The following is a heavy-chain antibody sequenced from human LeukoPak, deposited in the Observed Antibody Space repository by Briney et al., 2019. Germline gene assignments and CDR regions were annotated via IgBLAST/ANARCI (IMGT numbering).Heavy chain of an antibody. CDR3: ARELYSSSTWFDP. D-gene: IGHD6-6*01. Sequence: SGTLSLTCAVSGGSISSSNWWSWVRQPPGKGLEWIGEIYHSGSTNYNPSLKSRVTISVDKSKNQFSLKLSSVTAADTAVYYCARELYSSSTWFDPWGQGTLVTVSS. CDR2: IYHSGST. V-gene: IGHV4-4*02. CDR1: GGSISSSNW. J-gene: IGHJ5*02.